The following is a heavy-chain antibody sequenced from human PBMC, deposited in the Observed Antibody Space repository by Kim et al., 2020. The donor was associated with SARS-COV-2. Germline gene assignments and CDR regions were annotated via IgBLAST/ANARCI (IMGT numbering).Heavy chain of an antibody. CDR1: GYTFSSYD. CDR2: MNPNSVNT. D-gene: IGHD1-1*01. CDR3: ARGHAWNGGPYYFDY. J-gene: IGHJ4*02. V-gene: IGHV1-8*01. Sequence: ASVKVSCKASGYTFSSYDINWVRQATGQGLEWMGWMNPNSVNTGYAQKFQGSVTMTRNTSTSTAYMDLSSLRSEDTAVYYCARGHAWNGGPYYFDYWGQGTLVTVSS.